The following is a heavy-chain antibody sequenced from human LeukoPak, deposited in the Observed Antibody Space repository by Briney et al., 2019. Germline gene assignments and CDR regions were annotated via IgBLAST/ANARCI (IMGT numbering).Heavy chain of an antibody. V-gene: IGHV4-39*01. CDR3: ARYCSSTSCLTYSTIRLAFDI. CDR1: GGSISSNTYY. D-gene: IGHD2-2*01. CDR2: IYYNGST. J-gene: IGHJ3*02. Sequence: KPSETLSLTCTVSGGSISSNTYYWARIRQPPGKGLEWIGSIYYNGSTYYNPSLKSRVTISVDTSKNQFSLKLSSVTAADTAVYYCARYCSSTSCLTYSTIRLAFDIWGQGTMVTVSS.